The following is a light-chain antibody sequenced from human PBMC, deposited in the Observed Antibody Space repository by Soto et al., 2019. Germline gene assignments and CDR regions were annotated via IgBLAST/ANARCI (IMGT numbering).Light chain of an antibody. V-gene: IGLV2-14*03. Sequence: QSALTQPASVSGSPGQSITISCTGAVSEVAGYTYVSWYQQHPGKGPKVIIYDVSNRPSGVSNRFSGSKSGTTASLTISGLQAEDEADYYCSPFTSILGLFRGRTKVTVL. CDR2: DVS. CDR3: SPFTSILGL. J-gene: IGLJ2*01. CDR1: VSEVAGYTY.